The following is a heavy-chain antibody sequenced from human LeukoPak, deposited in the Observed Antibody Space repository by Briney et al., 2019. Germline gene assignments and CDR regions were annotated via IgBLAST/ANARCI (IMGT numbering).Heavy chain of an antibody. CDR3: AREVGSSGGFTFDD. D-gene: IGHD6-19*01. CDR1: GHSVSSNNAA. V-gene: IGHV6-1*01. J-gene: IGHJ4*02. Sequence: SQTLSVTCAISGHSVSSNNAAWNWIRQSPSRGLELLGRTYYRSKWYNDYEVSMKGRITINPDTSKNQFSLQLNSVTPEDTAVYYCAREVGSSGGFTFDDWGQGTLVSVFS. CDR2: TYYRSKWYN.